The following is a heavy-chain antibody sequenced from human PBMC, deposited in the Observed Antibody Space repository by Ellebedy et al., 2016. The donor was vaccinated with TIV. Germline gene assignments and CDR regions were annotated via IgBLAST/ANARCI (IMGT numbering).Heavy chain of an antibody. Sequence: SVKVSXXASGGTFSSYAISWVRQAPGRGLEWMGGIIPIFGTANYAQKFQGRVTITADESTSTAYMELSSLRSEDTAVYYCARYYGDYDYWGQGTLVTVSS. V-gene: IGHV1-69*13. CDR3: ARYYGDYDY. CDR1: GGTFSSYA. D-gene: IGHD4-17*01. CDR2: IIPIFGTA. J-gene: IGHJ4*02.